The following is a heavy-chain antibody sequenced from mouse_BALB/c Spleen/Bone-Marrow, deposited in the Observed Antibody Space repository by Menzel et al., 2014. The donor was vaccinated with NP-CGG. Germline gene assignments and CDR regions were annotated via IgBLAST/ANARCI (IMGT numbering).Heavy chain of an antibody. CDR2: IYPGGGYT. J-gene: IGHJ1*01. V-gene: IGHV1-63*02. D-gene: IGHD2-1*01. CDR3: AREKIYGNYLWYFDV. CDR1: GYTFTNYW. Sequence: QVQLQQSGAELVRPGTSVKMSCKAAGYTFTNYWIGWVKQRPGHGLEWIGDIYPGGGYTNYNEKFKGKATLTVDTSSSTAYVDLSSLTSEDSAVYYCAREKIYGNYLWYFDVWGAGTTVTVSS.